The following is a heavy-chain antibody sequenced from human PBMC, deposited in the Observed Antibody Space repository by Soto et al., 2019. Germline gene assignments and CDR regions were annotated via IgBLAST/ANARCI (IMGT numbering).Heavy chain of an antibody. V-gene: IGHV3-33*01. CDR1: GFTFSSYG. D-gene: IGHD1-7*01. Sequence: GGSLRLSCAASGFTFSSYGMHWVRQAPGKGLEWVAVIWYDGSNKYYADSVKGRFTISRDNSKNTLYLQMNSLRAEDTAVYYCARERNYKSYFDYWGQGTLVTVSS. CDR2: IWYDGSNK. CDR3: ARERNYKSYFDY. J-gene: IGHJ4*02.